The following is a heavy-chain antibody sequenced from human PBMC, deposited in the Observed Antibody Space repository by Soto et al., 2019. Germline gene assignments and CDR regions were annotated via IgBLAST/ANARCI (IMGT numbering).Heavy chain of an antibody. D-gene: IGHD3-10*01. J-gene: IGHJ5*02. Sequence: EVQLLESGGGLVQPGGSLRLSCAASGFTFSSYSMSWVRQAPGKGLEWVSGFSTRGDGGTSYDADSVKGLFYISRDNSKNTLFLQLNSLRAEDTAIYYCAKKVNSGSGSQYVDHWGQGTLVTVSS. CDR1: GFTFSSYS. CDR3: AKKVNSGSGSQYVDH. V-gene: IGHV3-23*01. CDR2: TRGDGGTS.